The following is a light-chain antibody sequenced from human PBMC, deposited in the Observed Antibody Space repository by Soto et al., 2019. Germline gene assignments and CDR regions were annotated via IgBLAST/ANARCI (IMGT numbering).Light chain of an antibody. J-gene: IGKJ1*01. V-gene: IGKV3-15*01. Sequence: VVTQSPATLSVFPGETATLSCRASQSVSSDLAWYQQRPGQAPRLLIYGASTRATGIPARFRGSGSGTEFRLTISSLESEDFGTYYCPQYNTCHPKMAFGRGTKVEI. CDR2: GAS. CDR3: PQYNTCHPKMA. CDR1: QSVSSD.